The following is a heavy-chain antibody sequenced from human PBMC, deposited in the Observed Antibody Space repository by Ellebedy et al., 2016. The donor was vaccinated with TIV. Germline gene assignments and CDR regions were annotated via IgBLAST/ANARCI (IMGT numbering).Heavy chain of an antibody. CDR3: ARDVWGGGWA. CDR2: IKEDGTEK. Sequence: GESLKISCAASGFTFSGYWMNWVRQAPGKGLEWVANIKEDGTEKYYVDSAKGRFTISRDNAKNSVYLQLSSLGAEDTAVYYCARDVWGGGWAWGQGTPVTVSS. D-gene: IGHD6-19*01. J-gene: IGHJ5*02. V-gene: IGHV3-7*01. CDR1: GFTFSGYW.